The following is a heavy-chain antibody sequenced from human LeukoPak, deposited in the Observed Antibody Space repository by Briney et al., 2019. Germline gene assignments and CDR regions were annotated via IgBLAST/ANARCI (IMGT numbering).Heavy chain of an antibody. Sequence: GGSLRLSCAASGFTFSDHYMDWARQAPGKGLEWVALTRNKANSYTTGYAASVKARFTISRDDSKNSLYLQMNSLKPEDTAVYYCARPRYSSSWYYFDYWGQGTLVTVSS. J-gene: IGHJ4*02. V-gene: IGHV3-72*01. CDR1: GFTFSDHY. CDR3: ARPRYSSSWYYFDY. D-gene: IGHD6-13*01. CDR2: TRNKANSYTT.